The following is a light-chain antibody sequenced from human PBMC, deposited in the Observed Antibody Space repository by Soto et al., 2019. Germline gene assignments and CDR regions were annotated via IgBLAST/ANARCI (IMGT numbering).Light chain of an antibody. J-gene: IGLJ2*01. Sequence: QTVVTQEPSFSVSPGGTVTLTCGLSSGSVSTGYYASWYQQTPGQAPRTLIYSTNTRSSGVPDRFSGSILGNKAALTITGAQADDESDYYCVLYMGSGISLFGGGTKLTVL. CDR1: SGSVSTGYY. CDR3: VLYMGSGISL. CDR2: STN. V-gene: IGLV8-61*01.